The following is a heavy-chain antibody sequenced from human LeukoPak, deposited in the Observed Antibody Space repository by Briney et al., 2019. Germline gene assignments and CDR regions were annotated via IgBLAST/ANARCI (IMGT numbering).Heavy chain of an antibody. Sequence: GGSLRLSCAASGFTVSSNYMSWVRQAPGKGLEWVSVIYSGGSTYYADSVKGRFTISRDNSKNTLYLQMNSLRAEDTAVYCCARGYDSGSYYNLYYFDYWGQGILVTVSS. CDR3: ARGYDSGSYYNLYYFDY. CDR2: IYSGGST. CDR1: GFTVSSNY. V-gene: IGHV3-66*01. D-gene: IGHD3-10*01. J-gene: IGHJ4*02.